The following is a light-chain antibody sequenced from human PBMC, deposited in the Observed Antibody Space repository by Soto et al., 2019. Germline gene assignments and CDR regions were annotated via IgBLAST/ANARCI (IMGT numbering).Light chain of an antibody. V-gene: IGLV7-46*01. CDR1: TGAVTSGHY. CDR3: LLSFSCARGYV. CDR2: DTS. Sequence: QAVVTQEPSLTVSPGGTVTLTCGSSTGAVTSGHYPYWFQQKPGQAPRTLIYDTSNKHSWTPARFSGSLLGGKAALTLSGAQPEDEAEYYCLLSFSCARGYVFGTGTKLTVL. J-gene: IGLJ1*01.